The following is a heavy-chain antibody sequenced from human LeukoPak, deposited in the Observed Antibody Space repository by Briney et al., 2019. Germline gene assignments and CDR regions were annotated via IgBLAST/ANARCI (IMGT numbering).Heavy chain of an antibody. CDR3: ARGRDGYNFLNRGEYYYFDY. Sequence: SETLSLTCTVSGGSISSGSYYWSWIRQPAGKGLEWIGRFYTSGSTNYNPSLKSRVTISVDTSKNQFSLKLSSVTAADTAVYYCARGRDGYNFLNRGEYYYFDYWGQGTLVTVSS. CDR2: FYTSGST. J-gene: IGHJ4*02. CDR1: GGSISSGSYY. V-gene: IGHV4-61*02. D-gene: IGHD5-24*01.